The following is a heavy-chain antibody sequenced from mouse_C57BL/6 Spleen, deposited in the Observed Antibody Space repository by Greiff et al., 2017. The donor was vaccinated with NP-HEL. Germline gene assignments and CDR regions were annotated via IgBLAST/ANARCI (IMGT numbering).Heavy chain of an antibody. CDR2: IYPGDGDT. Sequence: VQLKESGPELVKPGASVKISCKASGYAFSSSWMNWVKQRPGKGLEWIGRIYPGDGDTNYNGKFKGKATLTADKSSSTAYMQLSSLTSEDSAVYFCARTRTAQATFDYWGQGTTLTVSS. CDR1: GYAFSSSW. CDR3: ARTRTAQATFDY. D-gene: IGHD3-2*02. J-gene: IGHJ2*01. V-gene: IGHV1-82*01.